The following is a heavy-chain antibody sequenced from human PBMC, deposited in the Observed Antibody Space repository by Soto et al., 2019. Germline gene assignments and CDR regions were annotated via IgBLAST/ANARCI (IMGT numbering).Heavy chain of an antibody. J-gene: IGHJ6*02. CDR3: ARDKVAAALYYGMDV. CDR2: FYYSGST. D-gene: IGHD6-13*01. V-gene: IGHV4-61*01. Sequence: PXETLCRTGPVSGGSVRIGSYYWSWIRQPPGKGLEWIGYFYYSGSTNYNPSLNSRVTISVDTSKNQFSLKVSSVIAADTAVYYCARDKVAAALYYGMDVWGQGTTVIVYS. CDR1: GGSVRIGSYY.